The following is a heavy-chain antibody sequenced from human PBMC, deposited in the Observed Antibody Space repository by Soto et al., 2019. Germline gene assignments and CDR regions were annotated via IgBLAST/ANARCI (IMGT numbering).Heavy chain of an antibody. D-gene: IGHD2-15*01. Sequence: QVQLQESGPGLVKPSGTLSLTCAVSGVSISGGHWWTWVRQSPGKGLEWIGEIYHSGSTNYNPSLXXRXAXXVDKSTNQFSLKVSSVTAADTAVYYCARRSGGTSDWGQGTLVTVSS. CDR2: IYHSGST. J-gene: IGHJ4*02. V-gene: IGHV4-4*02. CDR1: GVSISGGHW. CDR3: ARRSGGTSD.